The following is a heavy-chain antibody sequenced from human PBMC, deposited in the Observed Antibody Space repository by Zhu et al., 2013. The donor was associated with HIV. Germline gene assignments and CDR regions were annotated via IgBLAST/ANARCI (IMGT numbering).Heavy chain of an antibody. J-gene: IGHJ6*02. CDR1: GGTFSSYA. CDR2: IIPIFGTA. Sequence: QVQLVQSGAEVKKPGSSVKVSCKASGGTFSSYAISWVRQAPGQGLEWMGGIIPIFGTANYAQKFQGRVTITADESTSTAYMELSSLRSEDTAVYYCAGRVVLMVYAPLPPTDYYYYGMDVWGQGTTVTVSS. D-gene: IGHD2-8*01. CDR3: AGRVVLMVYAPLPPTDYYYYGMDV. V-gene: IGHV1-69*01.